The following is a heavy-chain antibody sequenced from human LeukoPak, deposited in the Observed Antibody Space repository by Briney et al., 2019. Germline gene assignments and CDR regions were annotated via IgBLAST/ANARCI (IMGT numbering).Heavy chain of an antibody. CDR1: GGSFSGYY. J-gene: IGHJ4*02. CDR2: INHSGRT. V-gene: IGHV4-34*01. Sequence: SETLSLTCAVYGGSFSGYYWSWIRQPPGKGLEWIGEINHSGRTNYNPSLKSRVTISVDTSKNQFSLTLSSVTAADTAVYYCARTSGSYSRDFDYWGQGTLVTVSS. CDR3: ARTSGSYSRDFDY. D-gene: IGHD1-26*01.